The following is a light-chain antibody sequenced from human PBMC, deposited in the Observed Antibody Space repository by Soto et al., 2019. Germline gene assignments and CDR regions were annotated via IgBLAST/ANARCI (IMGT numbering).Light chain of an antibody. J-gene: IGLJ1*01. V-gene: IGLV2-14*01. CDR2: EVS. Sequence: QSALTQPASVSGSPGQSITISCTGTSSDVGGYNYVSWYQQLPGKAPKLMISEVSNRPSGVSNRFSGSKSGTTASLTISGLQPEDEGDYYCSSYTTATTLVVFGTGTKLTVL. CDR1: SSDVGGYNY. CDR3: SSYTTATTLVV.